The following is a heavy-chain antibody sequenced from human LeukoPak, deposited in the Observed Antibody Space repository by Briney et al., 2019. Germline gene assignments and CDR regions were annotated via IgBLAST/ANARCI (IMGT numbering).Heavy chain of an antibody. V-gene: IGHV3-74*03. D-gene: IGHD1-14*01. Sequence: GGSLRLSCAASGFTFGSYWMHWVRQAPGKGLVWVSHINSDGSSTMYSDSVKGRFTISRDNAKNTLYLQMNSLRAEDTAVYYCARDPLSYHIDYWGQGTLVTVSS. CDR3: ARDPLSYHIDY. J-gene: IGHJ4*02. CDR2: INSDGSST. CDR1: GFTFGSYW.